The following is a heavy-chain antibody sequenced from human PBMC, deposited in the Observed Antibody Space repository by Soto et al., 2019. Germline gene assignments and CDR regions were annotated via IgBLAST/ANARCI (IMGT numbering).Heavy chain of an antibody. J-gene: IGHJ5*02. CDR2: INHSGRT. V-gene: IGHV4-34*01. D-gene: IGHD3-16*01. CDR3: ARVGGINWFDP. Sequence: SETLSLTCAVFGGSFNYYFWSWIRQSPGKGLAWIGEINHSGRTNYKSSLKSRVTISVDKSKNQFSLKLSSVTAADTAVYYCARVGGINWFDPWGQGTLVTVSS. CDR1: GGSFNYYF.